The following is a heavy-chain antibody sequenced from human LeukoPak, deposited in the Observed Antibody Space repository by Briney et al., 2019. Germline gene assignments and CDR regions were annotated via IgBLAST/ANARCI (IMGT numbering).Heavy chain of an antibody. Sequence: ASVKVSCKASGGTXSSYAISWVRQAPGQGLEWMGGIIPIFGTANYAQKFQGRVTITADESTSTAYMELSSLRSEDTAVYYCARAASVRERWLQSSCDYWGQGTLVTVSS. CDR3: ARAASVRERWLQSSCDY. J-gene: IGHJ4*02. V-gene: IGHV1-69*13. D-gene: IGHD5-24*01. CDR2: IIPIFGTA. CDR1: GGTXSSYA.